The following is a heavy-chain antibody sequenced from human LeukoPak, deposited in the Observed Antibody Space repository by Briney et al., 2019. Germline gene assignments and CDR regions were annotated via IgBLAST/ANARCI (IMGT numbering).Heavy chain of an antibody. Sequence: ASVKVSCKASGYAFTTYDINWVRQAPGQGLEWMGWVNPNRGTTGYAQSFQGRVTMTGETSISTVYMELSNLRSEDTAVYYCVCSSGAFDLWGQGTMATVSS. CDR3: VCSSGAFDL. D-gene: IGHD3-10*01. J-gene: IGHJ3*01. CDR1: GYAFTTYD. V-gene: IGHV1-8*01. CDR2: VNPNRGTT.